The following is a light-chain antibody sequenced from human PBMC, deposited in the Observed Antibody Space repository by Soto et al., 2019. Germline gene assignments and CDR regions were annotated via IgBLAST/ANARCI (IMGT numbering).Light chain of an antibody. CDR3: SSYTSSGTSV. CDR1: SSDVGGYNY. J-gene: IGLJ2*01. V-gene: IGLV2-14*01. CDR2: DVS. Sequence: QSALTQPASVSGSPGQSITISCTGTSSDVGGYNYVSWYQQHPGKAPKLMIYDVSNRPSGVSNRFSGSKSGNTASLTISGLQAEDEADYYCSSYTSSGTSVFGGGTKLTVL.